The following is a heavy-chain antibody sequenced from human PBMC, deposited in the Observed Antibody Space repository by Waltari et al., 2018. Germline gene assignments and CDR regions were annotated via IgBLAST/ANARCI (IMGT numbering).Heavy chain of an antibody. CDR2: INHSGST. CDR1: GGSFSGYY. CDR3: ARRRAVAGIWGY. Sequence: QVQLQQWGAGLLKPSETLSLTCAVYGGSFSGYYWTWIRQPPGKGLEWIGEINHSGSTNYNPSLKSRVTISVDTSKNQFSLKLSSVTAADTAVYYCARRRAVAGIWGYWGQGTLVTVSS. V-gene: IGHV4-34*01. J-gene: IGHJ4*02. D-gene: IGHD6-19*01.